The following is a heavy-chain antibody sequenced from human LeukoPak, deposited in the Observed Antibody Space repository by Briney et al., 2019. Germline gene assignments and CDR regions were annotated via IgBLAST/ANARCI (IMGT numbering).Heavy chain of an antibody. CDR3: VRLRRNNDRSGYYYYYDY. Sequence: GGSLTLSCAASGYTFSDFSVNWVRQAPGKGLEWVSSICVRSNYRYYADSVRGRFTISRDDARDSLFLQMNSLRAEDTAVYFCVRLRRNNDRSGYYYYYDYWGQGTLVTVSS. D-gene: IGHD3-22*01. CDR1: GYTFSDFS. J-gene: IGHJ4*02. V-gene: IGHV3-21*01. CDR2: ICVRSNYR.